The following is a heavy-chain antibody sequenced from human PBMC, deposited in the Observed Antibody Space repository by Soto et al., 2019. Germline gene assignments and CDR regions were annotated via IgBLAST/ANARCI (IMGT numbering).Heavy chain of an antibody. Sequence: PSETLSLTCAVSGGSISSTNWWSWVRQPPGKGLEWIGEIYQSGSTNYSPSLKSRVTILVDKSKNQFSLKLSSVTAADTAVYYCARGFLEWSSDFDYWGQGTQVTVSS. CDR1: GGSISSTNW. D-gene: IGHD3-3*01. V-gene: IGHV4-4*02. J-gene: IGHJ4*02. CDR3: ARGFLEWSSDFDY. CDR2: IYQSGST.